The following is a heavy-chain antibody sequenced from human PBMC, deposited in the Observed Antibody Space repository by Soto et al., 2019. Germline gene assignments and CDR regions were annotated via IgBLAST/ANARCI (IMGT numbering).Heavy chain of an antibody. Sequence: QVQLVQSGAEVKEPGSSVKVSCKVSGGTFTSQTINWVRQVPGQGLEWMGSVIPIIGEGKYAQSFLGRVTIPADGSTTTAYRELSSGRSENTAEYYGGRPAVNDLDADSSAFDIWGQGTMVTVSS. J-gene: IGHJ3*02. CDR3: GRPAVNDLDADSSAFDI. CDR2: VIPIIGEG. V-gene: IGHV1-69*02. D-gene: IGHD1-1*01. CDR1: GGTFTSQT.